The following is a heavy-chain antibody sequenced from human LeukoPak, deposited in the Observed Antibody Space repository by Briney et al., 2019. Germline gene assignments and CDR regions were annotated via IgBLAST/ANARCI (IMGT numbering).Heavy chain of an antibody. CDR2: IIPIFGTA. CDR3: ARKGGYSYGYSYYYYYMDV. D-gene: IGHD5-18*01. Sequence: VASVKVSCKASGGTFSSYAISWVRQAPGQGLEWMGGIIPIFGTANYAQKFQGRVTITADESTSTAYMELSSLRSEDTAVYYCARKGGYSYGYSYYYYYMDVWGKGTTVTVSS. J-gene: IGHJ6*03. V-gene: IGHV1-69*13. CDR1: GGTFSSYA.